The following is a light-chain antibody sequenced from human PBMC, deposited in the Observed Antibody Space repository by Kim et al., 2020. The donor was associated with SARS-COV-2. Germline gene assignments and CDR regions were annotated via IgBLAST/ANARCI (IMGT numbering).Light chain of an antibody. J-gene: IGLJ3*02. V-gene: IGLV9-49*01. CDR1: SGYSNCK. CDR3: GADHGSGSNFVWV. CDR2: VGTGGIVG. Sequence: STLSSGYSNCKVDWYQQRPGKGPRFVMRVGTGGIVGSKGDGIPDRFSVLGSGLNRYLTIKNIQEEDESDYHCGADHGSGSNFVWVFGGGTQLTVL.